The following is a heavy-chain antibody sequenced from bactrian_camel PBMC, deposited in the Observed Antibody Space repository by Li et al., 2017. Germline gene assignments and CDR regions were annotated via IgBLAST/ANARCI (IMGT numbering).Heavy chain of an antibody. Sequence: VQLVESGGGSVPAGGSLSLSCLAASPINSRSCMGWFRQAEGKEREGVATLRADARSTYSDSVKGRFTVSKDNAKNTVYQQMNSLRPEDSAMYYCAAGSTLYSFRCSIIGVYNYWGQGTQVTVS. CDR2: LRADARS. CDR3: AAGSTLYSFRCSIIGVYNY. D-gene: IGHD3*01. V-gene: IGHV3S53*01. CDR1: SPINSRSC. J-gene: IGHJ4*01.